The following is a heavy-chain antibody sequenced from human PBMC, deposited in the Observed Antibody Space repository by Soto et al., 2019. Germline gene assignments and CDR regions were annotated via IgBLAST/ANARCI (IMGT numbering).Heavy chain of an antibody. CDR1: GFTFSSYA. V-gene: IGHV3-30-3*01. Sequence: SLRLSCAASGFTFSSYAMHWVRQAPGKGLEWVAVISYDGSNKYYADSVKGRFTISRDNSKNTLYLQMNSLRAEDTAVYYCARASYDSSGYLQHWGQGTLVTVSS. D-gene: IGHD3-22*01. J-gene: IGHJ1*01. CDR3: ARASYDSSGYLQH. CDR2: ISYDGSNK.